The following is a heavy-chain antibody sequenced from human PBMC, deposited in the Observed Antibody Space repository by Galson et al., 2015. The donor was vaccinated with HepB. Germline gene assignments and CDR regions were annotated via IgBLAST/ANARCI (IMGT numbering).Heavy chain of an antibody. CDR3: MGWAWQLEREFDY. J-gene: IGHJ4*02. Sequence: SLRLSCAASGFTLSSIDMHWVRQAPGKGLEYVAVISSNGGSTHYAKSVKGRFTISRDNSKNMLYFQMSSLRDEDTAVYYCMGWAWQLEREFDYWGQGIPVTVSS. V-gene: IGHV3-64D*06. CDR2: ISSNGGST. CDR1: GFTLSSID. D-gene: IGHD1-1*01.